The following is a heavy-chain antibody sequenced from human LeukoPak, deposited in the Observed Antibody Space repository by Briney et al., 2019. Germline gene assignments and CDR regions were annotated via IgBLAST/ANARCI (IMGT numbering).Heavy chain of an antibody. CDR3: ARNHGGWFDS. CDR2: ISYSGTT. V-gene: IGHV4-59*01. J-gene: IGHJ5*01. D-gene: IGHD4-23*01. Sequence: SETLSLTCTVSGGSISNFYWTWIRQSPGKGLEWIGYISYSGTTKYSPSLKSRVTISLDTSKNQFSLKLNSVTAADTAVYYCARNHGGWFDSWGQGTLVTVSS. CDR1: GGSISNFY.